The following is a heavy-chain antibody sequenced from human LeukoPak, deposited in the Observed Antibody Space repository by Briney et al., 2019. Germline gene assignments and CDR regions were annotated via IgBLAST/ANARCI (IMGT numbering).Heavy chain of an antibody. Sequence: SETLSLTCAVSGGSISSGGYYWSWIRQPPGKGLEWIGEINHSGSTNYNPSLKSRVTISVDTSKNQFSLKLSSVTAADTAVYYCARGPIVVVPAAMGDYYYYYGMDVWGQGTTVTVSS. CDR1: GGSISSGGYY. J-gene: IGHJ6*02. V-gene: IGHV4-34*01. CDR3: ARGPIVVVPAAMGDYYYYYGMDV. D-gene: IGHD2-2*01. CDR2: INHSGST.